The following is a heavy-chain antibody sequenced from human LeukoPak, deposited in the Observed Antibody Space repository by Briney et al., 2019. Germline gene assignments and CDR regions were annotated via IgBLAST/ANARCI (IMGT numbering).Heavy chain of an antibody. J-gene: IGHJ4*02. CDR3: TSTGNSGY. D-gene: IGHD4-23*01. CDR2: ISYDGSNK. V-gene: IGHV3-30-3*01. CDR1: GFTFSSYA. Sequence: GGSLRLSCAASGFTFSSYAMSWVRQAPGKGLEWVAVISYDGSNKYYADSVKGRFTISRDNAKNTLYLQMNTLRAEDTAVYYCTSTGNSGYWGQGTPVTVSS.